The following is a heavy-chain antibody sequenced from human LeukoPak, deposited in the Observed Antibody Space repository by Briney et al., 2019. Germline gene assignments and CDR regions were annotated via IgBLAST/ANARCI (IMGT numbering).Heavy chain of an antibody. V-gene: IGHV3-23*01. CDR2: ISGSGGST. CDR3: AREANSGSHFDY. CDR1: GFTFSSYA. J-gene: IGHJ4*02. D-gene: IGHD1-26*01. Sequence: GGSLRLSCAASGFTFSSYAMSWVRQAPGKGLEWVSAISGSGGSTYYADSVRGRFTISRDNAKNSLYLQMNSLRAEDTAVFYCAREANSGSHFDYWGQGTLVTVSS.